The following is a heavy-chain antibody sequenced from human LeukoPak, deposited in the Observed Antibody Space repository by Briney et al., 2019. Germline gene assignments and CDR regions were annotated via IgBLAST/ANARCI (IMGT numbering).Heavy chain of an antibody. CDR1: GYTFTSYD. V-gene: IGHV1-8*01. D-gene: IGHD3-16*01. Sequence: ASVKVSCKASGYTFTSYDINWVRQATGQGLEWMGWMNPNSGNTGYAQKFQGRVTMTRNTSIGTAYMELSSLRSEDTAVYYCARGGGYVNWFDPWGQGTLVTVSS. J-gene: IGHJ5*02. CDR2: MNPNSGNT. CDR3: ARGGGYVNWFDP.